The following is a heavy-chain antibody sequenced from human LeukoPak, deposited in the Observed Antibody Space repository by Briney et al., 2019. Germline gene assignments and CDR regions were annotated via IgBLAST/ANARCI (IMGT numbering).Heavy chain of an antibody. D-gene: IGHD6-13*01. V-gene: IGHV1-18*01. CDR1: GYTFTSYG. J-gene: IGHJ3*02. Sequence: ASVKVSCKASGYTFTSYGISWVRQAPGQGLEWMGWISAYNGNTNYAQKLQGRVTMTTDTSTSTAYMELRSLRSDDTAVYYCARDRDIAAGGVGGAFDIWGQGTVVTVSS. CDR3: ARDRDIAAGGVGGAFDI. CDR2: ISAYNGNT.